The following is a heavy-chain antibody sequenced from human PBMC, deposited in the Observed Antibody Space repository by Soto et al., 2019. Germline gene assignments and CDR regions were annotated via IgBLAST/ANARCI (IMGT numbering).Heavy chain of an antibody. CDR1: GYTFTSYG. Sequence: GSVKGYFKAYGYTFTSYGISLVRQAPGQGLEWMGWISAYNGNTNYAQKLQGRVTMTTDTSTSTAYMELRSLRSDDTAVYYCARVRGYSYGYWGQGTMVTVSS. J-gene: IGHJ4*02. CDR2: ISAYNGNT. D-gene: IGHD5-18*01. CDR3: ARVRGYSYGY. V-gene: IGHV1-18*04.